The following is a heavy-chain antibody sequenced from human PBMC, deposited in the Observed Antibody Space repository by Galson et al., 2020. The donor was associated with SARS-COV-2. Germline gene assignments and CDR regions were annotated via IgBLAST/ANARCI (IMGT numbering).Heavy chain of an antibody. CDR3: ARDLECSGATCDGGFDR. CDR2: ISGGGGTS. CDR1: GFTFSNFA. V-gene: IGHV3-23*01. D-gene: IGHD2-15*01. J-gene: IGHJ4*02. Sequence: GGSLRLSCAVSGFTFSNFAMSWVRQAPGKGLEWVSSISGGGGTSYYVDSVKGRFTSSRDNSKTTLYLHMRSLRAEDTAVYFCARDLECSGATCDGGFDRWGQGTLVTVSS.